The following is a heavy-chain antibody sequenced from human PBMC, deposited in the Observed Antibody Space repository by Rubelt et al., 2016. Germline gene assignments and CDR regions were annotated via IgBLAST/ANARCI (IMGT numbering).Heavy chain of an antibody. CDR3: ARILLPDYYDSSGGMDV. V-gene: IGHV2-70*15. D-gene: IGHD3-22*01. J-gene: IGHJ6*02. CDR1: GFSLSTSGMC. CDR2: IDWDDDK. Sequence: QVTLRESGPALVKPTQTLTLTCTFSGFSLSTSGMCVSWIRQPPGKALEWLARIDWDDDKYYSTSLKTRLTISKDTPKNQVVRTMTNMDPVDTATYYCARILLPDYYDSSGGMDVWGQGTTVTVSS.